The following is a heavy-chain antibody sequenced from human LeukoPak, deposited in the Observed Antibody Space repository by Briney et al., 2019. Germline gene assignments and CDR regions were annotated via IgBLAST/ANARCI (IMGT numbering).Heavy chain of an antibody. D-gene: IGHD2-15*01. CDR2: IYYSGST. V-gene: IGHV4-59*08. Sequence: SETLSLTCTVSGGSLSSDSWTWIRQPPGKRLQWIGYIYYSGSTNHNPSLKSRVTISVDTSKNQFSLKLSSVTATDTAVYYCARGRLVVVAATPKRQTFDYWGQGTLVTVSS. CDR1: GGSLSSDS. CDR3: ARGRLVVVAATPKRQTFDY. J-gene: IGHJ4*02.